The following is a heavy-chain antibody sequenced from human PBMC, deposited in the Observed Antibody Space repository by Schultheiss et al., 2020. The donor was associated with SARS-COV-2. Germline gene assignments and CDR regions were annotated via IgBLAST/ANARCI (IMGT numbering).Heavy chain of an antibody. V-gene: IGHV4-4*07. Sequence: SETLSLTCTVSGGSISSYYWNWIRQPAGQGLEWIGRIYTSGNTNYNPSLKSRVTISVDTSKNQFSLKLSSVTAADTAVYYCARGQTGHMPFDYWGQGTLVTVSS. J-gene: IGHJ4*02. CDR1: GGSISSYY. D-gene: IGHD7-27*01. CDR2: IYTSGNT. CDR3: ARGQTGHMPFDY.